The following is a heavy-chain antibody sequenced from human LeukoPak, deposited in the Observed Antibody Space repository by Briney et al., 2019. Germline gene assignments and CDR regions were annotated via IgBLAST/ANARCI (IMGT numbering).Heavy chain of an antibody. J-gene: IGHJ4*02. CDR1: GGSISSFY. CDR2: IYTSGST. V-gene: IGHV4-4*07. D-gene: IGHD3-22*01. CDR3: ASEYYYDTSGYYSLAY. Sequence: SETLSLTCTVSGGSISSFYWSWIRQPAGKGLEWIGRIYTSGSTNYNPSLRSRVTMSVDTSKNLFSLKLSSVTAADTAVYYCASEYYYDTSGYYSLAYWGQGTLVTVSS.